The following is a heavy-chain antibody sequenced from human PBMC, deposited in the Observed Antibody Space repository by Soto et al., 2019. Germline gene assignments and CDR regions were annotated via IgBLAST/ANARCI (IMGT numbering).Heavy chain of an antibody. Sequence: QVQLQESGPGLVKPSQTLSLTCTVSGGSISNADYYWSWVRQPPGKGLEWNGYIYYSGSSFFNPSLKSRVTMSKDTSKNQFSLRLTSVTAADTAVYYCARAIVVTVGGMDVWGRGTTVTVSS. CDR2: IYYSGSS. V-gene: IGHV4-30-4*01. J-gene: IGHJ6*02. D-gene: IGHD5-12*01. CDR1: GGSISNADYY. CDR3: ARAIVVTVGGMDV.